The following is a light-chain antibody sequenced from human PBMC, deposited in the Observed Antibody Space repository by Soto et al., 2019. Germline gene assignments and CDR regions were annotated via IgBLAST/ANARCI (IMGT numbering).Light chain of an antibody. CDR3: QQLNGYPLT. CDR1: QGISSY. J-gene: IGKJ4*01. CDR2: DAS. Sequence: IQLTQSPSSLSASVGDRVTITCQASQGISSYLAWYQQKPGEAPKLLIYDASTLQSGVPSRFSGSGSGTDFTLTISSLQPEDFATYYCQQLNGYPLTFGGGTKVEIK. V-gene: IGKV1-9*01.